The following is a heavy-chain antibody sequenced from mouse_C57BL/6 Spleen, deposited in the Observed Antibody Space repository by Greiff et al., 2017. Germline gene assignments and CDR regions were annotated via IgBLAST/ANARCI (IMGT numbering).Heavy chain of an antibody. V-gene: IGHV3-6*01. CDR3: ARGNWDEGFAY. D-gene: IGHD4-1*01. CDR2: ISYDGSN. Sequence: EVKLQESGPGLVKPSQSLSLTCSVTGYSITSGYYWNWIRQFPGNQLEWMGYISYDGSNNYNPSLKNRISITRDTSKNQFFLKLNSVTTEDTATYYCARGNWDEGFAYWGQGTLVTVSA. CDR1: GYSITSGYY. J-gene: IGHJ3*01.